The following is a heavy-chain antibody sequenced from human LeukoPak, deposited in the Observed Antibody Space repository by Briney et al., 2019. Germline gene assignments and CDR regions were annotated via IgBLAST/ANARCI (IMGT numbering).Heavy chain of an antibody. D-gene: IGHD5-12*01. CDR2: ISSGSTTK. CDR3: ARDGGYSGYVMEF. J-gene: IGHJ4*02. CDR1: GFTFSRYA. V-gene: IGHV3-48*02. Sequence: GGSLRLSCAASGFTFSRYAMYWVRQAPGKGLEWVSFISSGSTTKNYAESVERRFTVSRDNAKNSLYLQMDTLRDEDTALYYCARDGGYSGYVMEFWGQGILVTVSS.